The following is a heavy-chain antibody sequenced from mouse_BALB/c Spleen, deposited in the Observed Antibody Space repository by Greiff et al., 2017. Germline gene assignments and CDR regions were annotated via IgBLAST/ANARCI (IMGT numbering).Heavy chain of an antibody. Sequence: EVQRVESGGGLVKPGGSLKLSCAASGFTFSSYAMSWVRQTPEKRLEWVASISSGGSTYYPDSVKGRFTISRDNARNILYLQMSSLRSEDTAMYYCANGGYSAMDYWGQGTSVTVSS. D-gene: IGHD2-2*01. CDR2: ISSGGST. CDR3: ANGGYSAMDY. J-gene: IGHJ4*01. V-gene: IGHV5-6-5*01. CDR1: GFTFSSYA.